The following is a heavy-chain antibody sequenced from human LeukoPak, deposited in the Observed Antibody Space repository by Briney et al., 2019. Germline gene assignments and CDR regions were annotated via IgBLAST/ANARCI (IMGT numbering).Heavy chain of an antibody. Sequence: SETLSLTCTVSGDSISNYYWTWIRQPPGKGLEWIGYIYSSGSTNYNPSLKSRVTISLDTSKNQFSLKLSSVTAADTAVYYCARENNDYGGKKAFDYWGQGTLVTVSS. CDR2: IYSSGST. D-gene: IGHD4-23*01. CDR1: GDSISNYY. V-gene: IGHV4-59*01. J-gene: IGHJ4*02. CDR3: ARENNDYGGKKAFDY.